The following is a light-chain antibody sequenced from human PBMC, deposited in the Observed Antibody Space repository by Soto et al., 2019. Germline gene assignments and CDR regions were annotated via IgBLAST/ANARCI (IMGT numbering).Light chain of an antibody. J-gene: IGLJ2*01. CDR2: KDS. Sequence: SYELTQPPSVSVSPGQTARITCSGDALPKQYAYWYQQKPGQAPVLVIYKDSERPSGIPERFSGSSSGTTVTLTISGDQAEYEADNYCQSADSSGTSRDVVFGGGTKVTVL. V-gene: IGLV3-25*03. CDR3: QSADSSGTSRDVV. CDR1: ALPKQY.